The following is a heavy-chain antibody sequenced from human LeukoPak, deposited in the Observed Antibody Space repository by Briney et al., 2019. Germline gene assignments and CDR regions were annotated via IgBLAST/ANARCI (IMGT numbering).Heavy chain of an antibody. V-gene: IGHV3-30-3*01. D-gene: IGHD3-10*01. J-gene: IGHJ4*02. Sequence: GGSLRLSCAASGFTFSSYAMHWVRQAPGKGLEWVAVISYDGSNNYYADSVKGRFTISRDNSKNTLYLQMNSLRAEDTAVYYCARDLYRGGSGESPTDYWGQGTLVTLSS. CDR3: ARDLYRGGSGESPTDY. CDR2: ISYDGSNN. CDR1: GFTFSSYA.